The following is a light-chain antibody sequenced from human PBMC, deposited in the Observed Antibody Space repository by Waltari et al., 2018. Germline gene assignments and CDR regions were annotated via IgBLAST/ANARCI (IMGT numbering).Light chain of an antibody. CDR1: QSVSGSF. V-gene: IGKV3-20*01. J-gene: IGKJ4*01. CDR3: QQYGRSPLT. CDR2: GAS. Sequence: EIVLTQSPGTLSLSPAERATLSCRASQSVSGSFLAWYQRKPGQAPRLLIYGASSGATGIPDRFIGSGSGTDFTLTISRLEPEDFAVYYCQQYGRSPLTFGGGTKVQIK.